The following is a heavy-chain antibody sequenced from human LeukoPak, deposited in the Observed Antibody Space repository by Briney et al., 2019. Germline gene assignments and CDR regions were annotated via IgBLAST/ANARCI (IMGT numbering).Heavy chain of an antibody. CDR1: GFTFSGYA. V-gene: IGHV3-23*01. J-gene: IGHJ6*03. Sequence: GGSLRLSCAASGFTFSGYAMSWVRQAPGKGLEWVSAISGSGGSTYYADSVKGRFTISRDNSKNTLYLQMNSLRAEDTAVYYCAKDRVAAAGHYYYYYMDVWGKGTTVTVSS. D-gene: IGHD6-25*01. CDR3: AKDRVAAAGHYYYYYMDV. CDR2: ISGSGGST.